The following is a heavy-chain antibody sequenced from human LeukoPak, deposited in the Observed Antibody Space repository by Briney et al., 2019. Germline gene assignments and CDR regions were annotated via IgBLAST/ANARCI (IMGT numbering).Heavy chain of an antibody. D-gene: IGHD2-2*01. Sequence: GGSLRLSCAASGFTFSSYAMHWVRQAPGKGLEWVAVISYDGSNKYYADSVKDRFTISRDNSKNTLYLQMNSLRAEDTAVYYCARGRLLGVPAAISEYFLAAVGPPDWGQGTLVTVSS. V-gene: IGHV3-30-3*01. CDR3: ARGRLLGVPAAISEYFLAAVGPPD. J-gene: IGHJ4*02. CDR2: ISYDGSNK. CDR1: GFTFSSYA.